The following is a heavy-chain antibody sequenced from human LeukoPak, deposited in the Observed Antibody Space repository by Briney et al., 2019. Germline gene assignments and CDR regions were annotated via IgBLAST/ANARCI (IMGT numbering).Heavy chain of an antibody. Sequence: GGSLRLSCAASGFTFSSYWMSWVRQAPGKGLEWVANIKQDGSEKYYVDSVKGRLTISRDNAKNSLYLQMNSLRAEDTAVYYCANFDSSSWLFDYWGQGTLVTVSS. J-gene: IGHJ4*02. D-gene: IGHD6-13*01. CDR3: ANFDSSSWLFDY. CDR2: IKQDGSEK. V-gene: IGHV3-7*01. CDR1: GFTFSSYW.